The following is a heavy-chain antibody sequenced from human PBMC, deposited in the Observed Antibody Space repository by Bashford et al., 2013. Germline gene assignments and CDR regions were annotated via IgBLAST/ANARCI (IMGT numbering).Heavy chain of an antibody. CDR2: IYPGDSRT. D-gene: IGHD5-12*01. CDR3: VRRGTTIRSPYPYGMDV. CDR1: GYIFTNYF. J-gene: IGHJ6*02. V-gene: IGHV5-51*01. Sequence: GESLKISCKGSGYIFTNYFIGWVRQMPGKGLEWMGIIYPGDSRTKYSPSIQGQVTISADKSINTAYLQWSSLKASDTAMYYCVRRGTTIRSPYPYGMDVWGQGTTVTVSS.